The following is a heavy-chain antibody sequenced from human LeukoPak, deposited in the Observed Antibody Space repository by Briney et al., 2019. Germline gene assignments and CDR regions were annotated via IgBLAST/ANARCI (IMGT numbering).Heavy chain of an antibody. D-gene: IGHD5-18*01. J-gene: IGHJ4*02. CDR1: GGSISSSSYY. V-gene: IGHV4-39*01. CDR2: IYHSGST. CDR3: ANGRRYSYIDY. Sequence: SETLSLTCTVSGGSISSSSYYWGWIRQPPGKGLEWHGSIYHSGSTYYNPSLKCRITISVDTSKDQFSLKLSSVTAADTAVYYCANGRRYSYIDYWGQGTLVTVSS.